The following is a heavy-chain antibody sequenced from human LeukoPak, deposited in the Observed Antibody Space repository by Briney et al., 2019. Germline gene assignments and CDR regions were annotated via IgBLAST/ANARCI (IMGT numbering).Heavy chain of an antibody. J-gene: IGHJ4*02. CDR2: ISVYNGDT. Sequence: GASVTVSFTASGYTFSSFGFMWVRQAPGQGLDWMGWISVYNGDTRYAQKFQGRVTMTTDTSTSTAYMELRSLTSDDTAVYYCARDGGDLLRVDYWGQGTQVTVSS. V-gene: IGHV1-18*01. D-gene: IGHD1-26*01. CDR1: GYTFSSFG. CDR3: ARDGGDLLRVDY.